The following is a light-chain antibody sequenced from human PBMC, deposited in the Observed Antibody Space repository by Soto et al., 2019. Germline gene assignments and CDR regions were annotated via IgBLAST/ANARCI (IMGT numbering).Light chain of an antibody. Sequence: SVLTQPPSVSGAPGQRVTISCTGSSSNIGAGNAVHWYQQLPGTAPKLLIYLNDQRPSGVPDRFSGSKSGTSASLAISGLQSEDEGDYYCAAWDDSLLAVFGTGTKVTVL. CDR3: AAWDDSLLAV. CDR2: LND. V-gene: IGLV1-44*01. CDR1: SSNIGAGNA. J-gene: IGLJ1*01.